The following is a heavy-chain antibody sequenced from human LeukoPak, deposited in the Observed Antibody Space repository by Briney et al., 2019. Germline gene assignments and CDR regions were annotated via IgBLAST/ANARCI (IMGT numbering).Heavy chain of an antibody. CDR2: IYYSGST. J-gene: IGHJ4*02. CDR3: ARDGSGGSSAALDY. CDR1: GGSFSGYY. D-gene: IGHD6-6*01. V-gene: IGHV4-59*01. Sequence: SETLSLTCAVYGGSFSGYYWSWIRQPPGKGLEWIGYIYYSGSTNYNPSLKSRVAISVDTSKNQFSLKLSSVTAADTAVYYCARDGSGGSSAALDYWGQGTLVTVSS.